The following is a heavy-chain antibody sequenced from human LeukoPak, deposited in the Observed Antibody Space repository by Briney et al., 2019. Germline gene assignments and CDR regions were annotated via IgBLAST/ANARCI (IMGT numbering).Heavy chain of an antibody. CDR3: ARVEDYYGSGSSDSWFDP. D-gene: IGHD3-10*01. CDR1: GYSISSGYY. J-gene: IGHJ5*02. V-gene: IGHV4-38-2*02. CDR2: IYHSGST. Sequence: SETLSLTCTVSGYSISSGYYWGWIRQPPGKGLEWIGSIYHSGSTYYNPSLKSRVTISVDTSKNQFSLKLSSVTAADTAVYYCARVEDYYGSGSSDSWFDPWGQGTLVTVSS.